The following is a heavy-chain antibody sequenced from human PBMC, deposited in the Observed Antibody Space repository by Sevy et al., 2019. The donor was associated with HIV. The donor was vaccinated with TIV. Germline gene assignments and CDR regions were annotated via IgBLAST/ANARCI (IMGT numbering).Heavy chain of an antibody. V-gene: IGHV3-30*02. D-gene: IGHD4-17*01. Sequence: GGSLRLSCAASGFTFSSYGMHWVRQAPGKGLEWVAFIRYDGSNKYYADSVKGRFTISRDNSKNTLYLQMNSLRAEDTAVYYCAKVNDYGVNWFDPWGQGTLVTVSS. CDR2: IRYDGSNK. J-gene: IGHJ5*02. CDR1: GFTFSSYG. CDR3: AKVNDYGVNWFDP.